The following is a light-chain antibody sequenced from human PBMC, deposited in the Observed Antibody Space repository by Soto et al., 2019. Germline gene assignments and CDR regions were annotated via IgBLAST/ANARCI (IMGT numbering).Light chain of an antibody. CDR2: TSA. CDR1: QSVSSN. CDR3: QQYDNWPPTT. Sequence: EVVMTQSPATLPVSLGERATLSCRASQSVSSNVAWYQQKPGLAPRLLIHTSATRATGIPARLSGRGSGTFFTLTISGLQSEDFATYYCQQYDNWPPTTFGQRTRLEI. V-gene: IGKV3-15*01. J-gene: IGKJ5*01.